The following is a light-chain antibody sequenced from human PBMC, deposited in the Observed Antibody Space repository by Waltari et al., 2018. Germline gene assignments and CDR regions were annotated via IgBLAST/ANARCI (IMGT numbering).Light chain of an antibody. CDR3: QERSNWPGGS. V-gene: IGKV3-11*01. Sequence: EIVLTRSPAPLSLSPGARATLSCSASQSVNTYLARYQQKPGQAPRLLIYSASHTATGIPARFVGSGSGADFTLTLSSLEAEDCAVYYCQERSNWPGGSFGGGTKVDIQ. J-gene: IGKJ4*01. CDR1: QSVNTY. CDR2: SAS.